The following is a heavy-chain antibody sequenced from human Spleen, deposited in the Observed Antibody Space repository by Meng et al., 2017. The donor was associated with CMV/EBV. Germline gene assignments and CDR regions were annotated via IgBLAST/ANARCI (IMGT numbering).Heavy chain of an antibody. CDR2: INKNGFNI. V-gene: IGHV3-48*03. D-gene: IGHD1/OR15-1a*01. CDR1: GFTLNHFE. Sequence: GESLKISCVASGFTLNHFEMNWVRQAPGKGLEWISYINKNGFNIEYADSVKGRFTIYRDNAKNSLFLQLDSLRADDTAVYYCGRNTLSYYGVDLWGQGTTVTVSS. CDR3: GRNTLSYYGVDL. J-gene: IGHJ6*02.